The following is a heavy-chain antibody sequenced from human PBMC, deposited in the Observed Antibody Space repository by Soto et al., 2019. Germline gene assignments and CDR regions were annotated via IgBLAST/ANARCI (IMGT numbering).Heavy chain of an antibody. CDR3: ASGYGGCTFDC. CDR1: GYTLTNYA. J-gene: IGHJ4*02. CDR2: INAGNGNT. V-gene: IGHV1-3*01. D-gene: IGHD5-18*01. Sequence: GASVKVSCKASGYTLTNYAIHWVRQAPGQRLEWMGWINAGNGNTKYSQKFEGRVTITRDTSASTAYMELSSLRSEDTAVYYCASGYGGCTFDCWGQGTLVTVSS.